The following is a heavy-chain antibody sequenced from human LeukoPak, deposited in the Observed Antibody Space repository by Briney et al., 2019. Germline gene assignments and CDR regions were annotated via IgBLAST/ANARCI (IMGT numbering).Heavy chain of an antibody. Sequence: ASVKVSCKASGYTFIGYYMHWVRQAPGQGLEWMGWINPNSGGTNYAQKFQGRVTMTRDTSISTAYMELSRLRSDDTAVYYCARVTYYYDSSGYSAFDYWGQGTLVTVSS. J-gene: IGHJ4*02. CDR2: INPNSGGT. CDR1: GYTFIGYY. D-gene: IGHD3-22*01. CDR3: ARVTYYYDSSGYSAFDY. V-gene: IGHV1-2*02.